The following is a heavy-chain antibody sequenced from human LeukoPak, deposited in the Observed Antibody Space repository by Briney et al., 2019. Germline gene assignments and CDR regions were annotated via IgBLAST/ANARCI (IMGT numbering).Heavy chain of an antibody. CDR2: VRSKAYGGTT. CDR1: GFTFGDYA. Sequence: PGGSLRLSCTASGFTFGDYAMSWVRQAPGKGREWVSFVRSKAYGGTTEYAASVKGRFTISRDDSISIAYLQMNSLKTEDTAVYYCTRVDYRNYAVGIDYYMDVWGKGTTVTVSS. J-gene: IGHJ6*03. D-gene: IGHD4-11*01. CDR3: TRVDYRNYAVGIDYYMDV. V-gene: IGHV3-49*04.